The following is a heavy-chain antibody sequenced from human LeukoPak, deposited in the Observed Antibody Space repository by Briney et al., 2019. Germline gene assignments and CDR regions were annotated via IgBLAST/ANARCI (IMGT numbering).Heavy chain of an antibody. CDR3: ATYGDYLGFDY. J-gene: IGHJ4*02. Sequence: SETLSLTCAVYGGSFSGYYWSWIRQPPGKGLEWIGETNHSGSTNYNPSLKSRVTISVDTSKNQFSLKLSSVTAADTAVYYCATYGDYLGFDYWGQGTLVTVSS. D-gene: IGHD4-17*01. CDR2: TNHSGST. CDR1: GGSFSGYY. V-gene: IGHV4-34*01.